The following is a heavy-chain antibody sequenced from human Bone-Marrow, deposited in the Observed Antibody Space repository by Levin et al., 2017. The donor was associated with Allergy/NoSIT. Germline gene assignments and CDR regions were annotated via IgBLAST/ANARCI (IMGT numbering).Heavy chain of an antibody. V-gene: IGHV4-59*01. J-gene: IGHJ6*02. Sequence: SCTVSDGSISTDSWTWIRQPPGMRLEWIGYIYSSGNTNYNPSLRSRVTISGDASKNQLSLKLSSVTAADTAVYYCARLRSGYYYYYGMDVWGLGTTVTVSS. CDR2: IYSSGNT. CDR3: ARLRSGYYYYYGMDV. CDR1: DGSISTDS. D-gene: IGHD3-3*01.